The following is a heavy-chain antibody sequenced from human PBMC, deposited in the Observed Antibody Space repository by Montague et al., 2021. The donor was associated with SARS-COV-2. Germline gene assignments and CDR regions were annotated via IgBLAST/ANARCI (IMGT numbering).Heavy chain of an antibody. D-gene: IGHD6-6*01. CDR2: IYTSGNP. CDR1: SGSISSDNYY. J-gene: IGHJ6*02. Sequence: TLSLTCSVSSGSISSDNYYWSWIRQPAGKERKWSVHIYTSGNPSYNPYIKVTITISVYTSKNQFSLRLTSVTAADTAVYYCARGTSPPGIAAYDYGMDVWGQGTTVIVSS. V-gene: IGHV4-61*09. CDR3: ARGTSPPGIAAYDYGMDV.